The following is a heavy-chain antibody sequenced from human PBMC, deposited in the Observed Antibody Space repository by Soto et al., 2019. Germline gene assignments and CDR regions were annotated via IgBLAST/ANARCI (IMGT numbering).Heavy chain of an antibody. J-gene: IGHJ3*02. CDR3: ATDLRLAQGYCSGGSCYRNAFDI. CDR2: FDPEDGET. Sequence: ASVKVSCKVSGYTLTELSMHWVRQAPGKGLEWMGDFDPEDGETIYAQKLQGRVTMTEDTSTDTAYMELSSLRSEDTAVYYCATDLRLAQGYCSGGSCYRNAFDIWGQGTMVTVSS. D-gene: IGHD2-15*01. V-gene: IGHV1-24*01. CDR1: GYTLTELS.